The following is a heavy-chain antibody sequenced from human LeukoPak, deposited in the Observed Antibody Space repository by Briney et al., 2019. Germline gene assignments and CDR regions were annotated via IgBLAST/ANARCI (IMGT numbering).Heavy chain of an antibody. CDR3: AKSGVVVAARNYYYYGMDV. CDR2: SGSI. Sequence: SGSIGYADSVKGLFTISRDNAKNSLYLQMNSLRAEDTALYYCAKSGVVVAARNYYYYGMDVWGQGTTVTVSS. J-gene: IGHJ6*02. V-gene: IGHV3-9*01. D-gene: IGHD2-15*01.